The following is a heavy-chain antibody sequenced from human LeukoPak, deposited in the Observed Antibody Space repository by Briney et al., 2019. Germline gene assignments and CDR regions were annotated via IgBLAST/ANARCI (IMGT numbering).Heavy chain of an antibody. CDR2: VYYTGST. D-gene: IGHD3-22*01. Sequence: PSETLSLTRSVSGDFITAYYWSWIRQPPGKGLEWIGYVYYTGSTEYNPSLGSRVTMSLDMSNHQFSLKLSSVTAADTAVYYCAREPYYYDSSGYYYSDGFDYWGQGTLVTVSS. CDR3: AREPYYYDSSGYYYSDGFDY. CDR1: GDFITAYY. V-gene: IGHV4-59*12. J-gene: IGHJ4*02.